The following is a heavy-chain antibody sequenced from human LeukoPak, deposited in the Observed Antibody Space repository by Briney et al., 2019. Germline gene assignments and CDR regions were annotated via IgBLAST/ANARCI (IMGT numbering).Heavy chain of an antibody. CDR1: GGSISSSSYY. V-gene: IGHV4-39*01. CDR2: IYYSGST. J-gene: IGHJ4*02. D-gene: IGHD6-19*01. CDR3: ARGGGRSGWYHYFDY. Sequence: PSETLSLTCTVSGGSISSSSYYWGWIRQPPGKGLEWIGNIYYSGSTYYNPSLKSRVTISVDTSKNQFSLKLSSVTAADTAVYYCARGGGRSGWYHYFDYWGQGTLVTVSS.